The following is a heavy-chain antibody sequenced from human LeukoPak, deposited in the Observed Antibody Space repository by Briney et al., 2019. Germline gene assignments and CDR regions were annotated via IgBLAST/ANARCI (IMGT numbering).Heavy chain of an antibody. CDR1: GGTFSSYT. V-gene: IGHV1-69*02. J-gene: IGHJ4*02. Sequence: SVKVSCKASGGTFSSYTISWVRQAPGQGLEWMGRIIPILGIANYAQKFQGRVTITADKSASTAYMELSSLRSEDTAVYYRASGAGDQGGDYWGQGTLVTVSS. D-gene: IGHD7-27*01. CDR3: ASGAGDQGGDY. CDR2: IIPILGIA.